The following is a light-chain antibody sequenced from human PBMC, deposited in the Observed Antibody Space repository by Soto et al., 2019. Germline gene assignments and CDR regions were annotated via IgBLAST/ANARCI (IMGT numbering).Light chain of an antibody. CDR3: QQSSNSSMYT. J-gene: IGKJ2*01. V-gene: IGKV1-39*01. Sequence: DIQMTQSPSSLSASVGDRVTITCRASQSIAHYVNWFQQKPGKAPKLLIYAASSLQSGVPSRFSGSGSGTDFTLTFSSLQPEDFATYYCQQSSNSSMYTFGQGT. CDR1: QSIAHY. CDR2: AAS.